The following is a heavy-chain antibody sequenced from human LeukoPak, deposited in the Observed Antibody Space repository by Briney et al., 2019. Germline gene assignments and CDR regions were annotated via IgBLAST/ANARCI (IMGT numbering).Heavy chain of an antibody. J-gene: IGHJ4*02. D-gene: IGHD6-19*01. Sequence: PGWSLSLSCAASGFTFPSHSMHWVRQAPATKLDWVAVISYDGDNTYYADSVKGRFTISRDNSKNTLYLEMNTLRLEDKALYYCARGSGGVAVASTDYWGQGILVTVSS. CDR2: ISYDGDNT. CDR1: GFTFPSHS. CDR3: ARGSGGVAVASTDY. V-gene: IGHV3-30-3*01.